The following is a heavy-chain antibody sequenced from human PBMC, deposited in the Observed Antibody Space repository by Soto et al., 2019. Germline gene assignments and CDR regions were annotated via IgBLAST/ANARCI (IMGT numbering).Heavy chain of an antibody. CDR3: AKDGGCSGGSCYPYYYYMDV. D-gene: IGHD2-15*01. CDR2: ISYDGSNK. Sequence: GGSLRLSCASSGFTFSSYGMHWVRQAPGKGLEWVAVISYDGSNKYYADSVKGRFTISRDNSKNTLYLQMNSLRAEDTAVYYCAKDGGCSGGSCYPYYYYMDVWGKGTTVTVSS. J-gene: IGHJ6*03. CDR1: GFTFSSYG. V-gene: IGHV3-30*18.